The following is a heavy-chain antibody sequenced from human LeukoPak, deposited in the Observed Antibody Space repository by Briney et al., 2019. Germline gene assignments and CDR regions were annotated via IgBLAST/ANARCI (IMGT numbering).Heavy chain of an antibody. V-gene: IGHV4-34*01. D-gene: IGHD2-15*01. CDR1: GGSFSAYY. J-gene: IGHJ4*02. CDR2: INHSGST. Sequence: SETLSLTCAVYGGSFSAYYWSWIRQPPGKGLEGIGEINHSGSTNYNPSLKSRVTISIDTSKNQFSLKLSSVTAADTAVYYCARKCGGGSCYNYWGQGTLVTVSS. CDR3: ARKCGGGSCYNY.